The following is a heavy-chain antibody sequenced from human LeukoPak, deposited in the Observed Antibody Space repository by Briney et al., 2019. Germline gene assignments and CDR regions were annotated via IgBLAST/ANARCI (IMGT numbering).Heavy chain of an antibody. D-gene: IGHD6-13*01. CDR2: IYYSGST. CDR1: GGSISSYY. J-gene: IGHJ4*02. Sequence: SETLSLTCTVSGGSISSYYWSWIRQPPGKGLEWIGYIYYSGSTNYNPSLKSRVTISVDTSKNQFSLKLSSVTAADTAVYYCARHAGGITATGTRPFDYWGQGTLVTVSS. V-gene: IGHV4-59*08. CDR3: ARHAGGITATGTRPFDY.